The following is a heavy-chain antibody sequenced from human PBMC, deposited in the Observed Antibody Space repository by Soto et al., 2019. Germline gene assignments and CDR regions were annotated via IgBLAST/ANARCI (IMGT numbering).Heavy chain of an antibody. D-gene: IGHD1-1*01. J-gene: IGHJ5*02. V-gene: IGHV4-30-2*06. CDR3: VRESTTSGPNWFDT. CDR1: GGSINSGRSS. CDR2: IYHSGST. Sequence: SETLSLTCSVSGGSINSGRSSWNWIRQSPGKGLEWIAYIYHSGSTYYNPSLKSRVTISVDRSENQFSLKLTSVTAADTAVYYCVRESTTSGPNWFDTWGPGVLVTVSS.